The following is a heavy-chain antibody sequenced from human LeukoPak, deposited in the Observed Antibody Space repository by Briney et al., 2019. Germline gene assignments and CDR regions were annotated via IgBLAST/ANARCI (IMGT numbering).Heavy chain of an antibody. V-gene: IGHV4-59*01. CDR2: IYYSGST. CDR3: AREKVGATKD. Sequence: SETLSLTCTVSGGSISSYYWRWLRQPPGKGLEWFGYIYYSGSTNYNPSLKSRVTISVDTSKNQFSLKLSSVTAADTAVYYFAREKVGATKDWGQGTLVTVSS. J-gene: IGHJ4*02. CDR1: GGSISSYY. D-gene: IGHD1-26*01.